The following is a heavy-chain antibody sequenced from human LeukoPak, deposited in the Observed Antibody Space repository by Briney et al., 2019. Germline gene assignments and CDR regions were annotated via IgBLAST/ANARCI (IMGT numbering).Heavy chain of an antibody. V-gene: IGHV3-66*02. CDR2: IYSGGST. CDR1: GFTVSSNY. D-gene: IGHD3-22*01. Sequence: GGSLRLSCAASGFTVSSNYMSWVRQAPGKGLEWVSVIYSGGSTYYADSVKGRFTISRDNSKNTLYLQMNSLRAEDTAVYYCAREVGYYDSAFDIWGQGTMVTVSS. J-gene: IGHJ3*02. CDR3: AREVGYYDSAFDI.